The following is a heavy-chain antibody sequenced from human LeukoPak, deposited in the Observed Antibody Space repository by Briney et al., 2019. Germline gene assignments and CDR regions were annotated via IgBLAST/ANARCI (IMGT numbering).Heavy chain of an antibody. V-gene: IGHV1-2*02. CDR1: GYTFTGYY. Sequence: GASVKVSCKASGYTFTGYYMHWVRQAPGQGLEWMGWINPNSGGTNYAQKFQGRVTMTRDTSISTAYMELSRLRSDDTAVYYCARNYCSGGSCHYPLGYWGQGTLVTVSS. J-gene: IGHJ4*02. D-gene: IGHD2-15*01. CDR3: ARNYCSGGSCHYPLGY. CDR2: INPNSGGT.